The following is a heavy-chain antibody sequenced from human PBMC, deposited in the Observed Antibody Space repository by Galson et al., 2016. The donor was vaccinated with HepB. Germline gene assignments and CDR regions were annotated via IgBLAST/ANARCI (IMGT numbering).Heavy chain of an antibody. D-gene: IGHD2-15*01. J-gene: IGHJ4*02. CDR1: GFTFSSYN. V-gene: IGHV3-33*08. CDR3: ARDLAVGRYFDY. Sequence: SLRLSCAASGFTFSSYNMNWVRQAPGKGLEWVAIIGHDGRYTQYVDSVKGRFTISRDNSKNTLYLQFSSLRDEDTAVYYCARDLAVGRYFDYCGQGTLVTVSS. CDR2: IGHDGRYT.